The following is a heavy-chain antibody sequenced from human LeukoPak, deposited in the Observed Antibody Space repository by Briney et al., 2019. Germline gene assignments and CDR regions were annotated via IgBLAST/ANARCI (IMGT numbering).Heavy chain of an antibody. CDR2: ISKDGSTT. J-gene: IGHJ4*02. CDR3: ARGASSGYRIDY. D-gene: IGHD5-18*01. Sequence: GGSLRLSCAASGFTFNNYWMHWVRQAPGKGLVWVSRISKDGSTTDYADSVKGRFTISRDNAKNTLYLQMNSLTAEDTALYYCARGASSGYRIDYWGQGTLVTVSS. CDR1: GFTFNNYW. V-gene: IGHV3-74*01.